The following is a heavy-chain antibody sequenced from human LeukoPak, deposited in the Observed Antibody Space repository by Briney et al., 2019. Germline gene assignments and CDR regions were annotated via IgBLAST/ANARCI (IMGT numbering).Heavy chain of an antibody. CDR3: AKDAIIAVAGTHRRGSYYYYGMDV. D-gene: IGHD6-19*01. J-gene: IGHJ6*02. CDR2: IIPIFGTA. Sequence: GASVKVSCKASGGTFSSYAISWVRQAPGQGLEWMGGIIPIFGTANYAQKFQGRVTITTDESTSTAYMELSSLRAEDTAVYYCAKDAIIAVAGTHRRGSYYYYGMDVWGQGTTVTVSS. V-gene: IGHV1-69*05. CDR1: GGTFSSYA.